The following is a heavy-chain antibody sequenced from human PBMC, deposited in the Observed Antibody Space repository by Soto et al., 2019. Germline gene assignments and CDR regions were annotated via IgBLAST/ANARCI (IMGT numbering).Heavy chain of an antibody. V-gene: IGHV5-10-1*01. Sequence: PGESLKISCKGSGYSFASYWISWVRQMPGKGLEWMGRIDPSDSYTNYSPSFQGHVTISADKSISTAYLQWSSLKASDTAMYYCAIVGRTMVRGCLDPPYYYCGMDVWGQGTTVTVSS. CDR2: IDPSDSYT. CDR3: AIVGRTMVRGCLDPPYYYCGMDV. J-gene: IGHJ6*02. CDR1: GYSFASYW. D-gene: IGHD3-10*01.